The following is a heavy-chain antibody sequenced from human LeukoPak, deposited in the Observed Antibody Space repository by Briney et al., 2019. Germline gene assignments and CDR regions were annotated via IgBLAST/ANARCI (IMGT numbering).Heavy chain of an antibody. CDR1: GGSISSNNW. J-gene: IGHJ5*02. V-gene: IGHV4-4*02. Sequence: SETLSLTCSVSGGSISSNNWWTWVRQPPGKGLEWIGYIYYSGSTNYNPSLKSRVTISVDTSKNQFSLKLSSVTAADTAVYYCARGGEGYWFDPWGQGTLVTVSS. CDR3: ARGGEGYWFDP. D-gene: IGHD7-27*01. CDR2: IYYSGST.